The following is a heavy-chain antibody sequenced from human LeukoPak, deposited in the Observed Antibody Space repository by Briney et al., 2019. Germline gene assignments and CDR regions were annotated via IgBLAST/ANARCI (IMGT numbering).Heavy chain of an antibody. Sequence: GGSLRLSCAASGFTFSNYVMSWVRQAPGKGLEWVPVISGSGSFSYYADSVKGRFTISRDNSKYTMYLQMNGLRAEDTAVYYCAKCYSNNWSDAFDIWGQGTMVTVSS. CDR2: ISGSGSFS. CDR3: AKCYSNNWSDAFDI. J-gene: IGHJ3*02. D-gene: IGHD6-13*01. V-gene: IGHV3-23*01. CDR1: GFTFSNYV.